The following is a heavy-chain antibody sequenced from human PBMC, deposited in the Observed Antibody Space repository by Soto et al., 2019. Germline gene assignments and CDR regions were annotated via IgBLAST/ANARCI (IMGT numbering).Heavy chain of an antibody. J-gene: IGHJ4*02. V-gene: IGHV1-46*03. CDR3: ARGPLRFDYYFDY. D-gene: IGHD3-3*01. CDR2: INPSGGST. Sequence: QVQLVQSGAEVKKPGASVKVSCKASGYTLTSYYMHWVRQAPGQGLDWMGIINPSGGSTSYAQKFQGRVTMTRDTSTITVYMELSSLRSEDTAVYYCARGPLRFDYYFDYWGQGTLVTVSS. CDR1: GYTLTSYY.